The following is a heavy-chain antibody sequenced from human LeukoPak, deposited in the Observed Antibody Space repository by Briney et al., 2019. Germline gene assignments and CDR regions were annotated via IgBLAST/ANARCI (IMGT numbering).Heavy chain of an antibody. CDR3: ARHFGEWELFFDY. D-gene: IGHD1-26*01. V-gene: IGHV4-34*01. CDR1: GGSFSGYY. Sequence: SETLSLTCAVYGGSFSGYYWSWIRQPPGKGLEWIGEINHSGSTNYNPSLKSRVTISVDTSKNQFSLKLSSVTAADTAVYYCARHFGEWELFFDYWGQGTLVTVSS. CDR2: INHSGST. J-gene: IGHJ4*02.